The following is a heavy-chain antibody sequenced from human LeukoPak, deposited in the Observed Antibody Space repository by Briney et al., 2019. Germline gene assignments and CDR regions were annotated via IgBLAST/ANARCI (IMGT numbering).Heavy chain of an antibody. D-gene: IGHD1-26*01. Sequence: PSETLSLTCTVSGGSISSGDYYWSWIRQPPGKGLEWIGYIYYSGSTYYNPSLKSRVTISVDTSKNQFSLKLSSATAADTAVYYCATLGSYFSVIDYWGQGTLVTVSS. CDR3: ATLGSYFSVIDY. V-gene: IGHV4-30-4*01. J-gene: IGHJ4*02. CDR2: IYYSGST. CDR1: GGSISSGDYY.